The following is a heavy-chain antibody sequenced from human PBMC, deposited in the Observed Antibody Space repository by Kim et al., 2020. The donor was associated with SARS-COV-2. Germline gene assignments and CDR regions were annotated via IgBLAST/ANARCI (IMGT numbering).Heavy chain of an antibody. CDR1: GGSISSSCYY. J-gene: IGHJ1*01. V-gene: IGHV4-39*01. CDR3: VSAYHYVSPHCGH. Sequence: SETLSLTCIVSGGSISSSCYYWGWIRQSPGKGLEWGGSIFHSGNTYYNPSLKSRVTMFVETSKNQFSMKMSSVTAADTAVYYCVSAYHYVSPHCGHCCQG. CDR2: IFHSGNT. D-gene: IGHD3-10*02.